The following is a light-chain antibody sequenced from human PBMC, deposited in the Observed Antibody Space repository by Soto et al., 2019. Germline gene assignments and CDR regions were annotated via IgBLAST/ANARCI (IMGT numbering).Light chain of an antibody. Sequence: EILLTQSPATLSLSPGERATLSCRASQSVSSYLAWYQQKPGQAPRLLIYDASNRATGIPARFSGSGSGTDFTLTISSLEPEDFAVYYCQQRSNWPPRGTFGQGTKVEIK. J-gene: IGKJ1*01. V-gene: IGKV3-11*01. CDR1: QSVSSY. CDR2: DAS. CDR3: QQRSNWPPRGT.